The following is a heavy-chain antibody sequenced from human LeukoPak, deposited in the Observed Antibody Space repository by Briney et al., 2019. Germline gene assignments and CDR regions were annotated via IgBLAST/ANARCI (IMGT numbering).Heavy chain of an antibody. CDR1: GFSFSVYE. V-gene: IGHV3-48*03. CDR2: ISSSGTTT. D-gene: IGHD3-22*01. CDR3: ARLRRNGDSGGFYYYYDY. Sequence: GGSLRLSCAASGFSFSVYEIHWVRQAPGKGLEWISDISSSGTTTYYADSVRGRFTISRDNAKNSVYLQMDSLRAEDTGVYYCARLRRNGDSGGFYYYYDYWGQGTLVTVSS. J-gene: IGHJ4*02.